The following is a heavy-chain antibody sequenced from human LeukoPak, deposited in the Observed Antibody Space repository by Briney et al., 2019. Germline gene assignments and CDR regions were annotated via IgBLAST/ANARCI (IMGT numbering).Heavy chain of an antibody. CDR1: GYSISSGYY. D-gene: IGHD4-17*01. Sequence: SETLSLTCTVSGYSISSGYYWGWIRQPAGEGLEWIGSIYHSGSTYYNPSLKGRVTISVDTSKNQFSLKLSTVTAADTAVYYCARGATVTTGSSWCDPWGQGTLVTVSS. CDR3: ARGATVTTGSSWCDP. V-gene: IGHV4-38-2*02. J-gene: IGHJ5*02. CDR2: IYHSGST.